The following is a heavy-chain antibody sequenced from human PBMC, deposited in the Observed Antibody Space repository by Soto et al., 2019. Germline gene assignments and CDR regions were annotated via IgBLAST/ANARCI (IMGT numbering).Heavy chain of an antibody. J-gene: IGHJ4*02. D-gene: IGHD3-3*01. Sequence: GGSLRLSCAASGFTFSSYAMSWVRQAPGKGLEWVSAISGSGGSTYYADSVKGRFTISRDNSKNTLYLQMNSLRAEDTAVYYCAKVRELRFLESLRVGSDYFDYWGQGTLVTVSS. V-gene: IGHV3-23*01. CDR2: ISGSGGST. CDR3: AKVRELRFLESLRVGSDYFDY. CDR1: GFTFSSYA.